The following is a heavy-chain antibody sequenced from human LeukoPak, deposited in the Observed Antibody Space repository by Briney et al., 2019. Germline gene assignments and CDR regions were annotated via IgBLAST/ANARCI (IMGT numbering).Heavy chain of an antibody. CDR3: AWGPDTAMVFYY. CDR2: ISSSSSYI. CDR1: GFTFSSYS. V-gene: IGHV3-21*01. Sequence: GGSLRLFCAASGFTFSSYSMNWVRQAPGKGLEWVSSISSSSSYIYYAESVQGRFTISRDNAKNSLYLQMNSLRAEDTAVYYCAWGPDTAMVFYYWGQGTLVTVSS. D-gene: IGHD5-18*01. J-gene: IGHJ4*02.